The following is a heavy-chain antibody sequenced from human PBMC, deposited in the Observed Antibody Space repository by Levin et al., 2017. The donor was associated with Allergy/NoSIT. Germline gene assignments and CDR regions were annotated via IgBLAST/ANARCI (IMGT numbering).Heavy chain of an antibody. CDR3: ARDIGSGVLRYFDWLSPGGY. D-gene: IGHD3-9*01. J-gene: IGHJ4*02. Sequence: PGGSLRLSCAASGFTFSDYYMSWIRQAPGKGLEWVSYISSSSSYTNYADSVKGRFTISRDNAKNSLYLQMNSLRAEDTAVYYCARDIGSGVLRYFDWLSPGGYWGQGTLVTVSS. CDR2: ISSSSSYT. CDR1: GFTFSDYY. V-gene: IGHV3-11*05.